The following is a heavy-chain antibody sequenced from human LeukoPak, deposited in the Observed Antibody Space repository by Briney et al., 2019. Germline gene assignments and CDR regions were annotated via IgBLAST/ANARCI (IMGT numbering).Heavy chain of an antibody. Sequence: GGSLRLSCAASGFTFSDYYMTWIRQAPGKGLEWVSYISNSGGTIYYTDSVKGRFTISRDNAKNSLYLQMNSLRAEDTAVYYCARRYSNSFDYWGQGTLVTVS. CDR2: ISNSGGTI. V-gene: IGHV3-11*01. CDR1: GFTFSDYY. D-gene: IGHD4-11*01. CDR3: ARRYSNSFDY. J-gene: IGHJ4*02.